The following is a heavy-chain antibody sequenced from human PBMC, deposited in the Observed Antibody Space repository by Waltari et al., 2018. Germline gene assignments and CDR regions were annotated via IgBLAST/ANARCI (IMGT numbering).Heavy chain of an antibody. CDR3: AKAGGIAAAEFQFDF. V-gene: IGHV3-23*01. CDR2: ISGPAVTT. CDR1: GFTFISYA. D-gene: IGHD6-13*01. J-gene: IGHJ4*02. Sequence: EVQLLESGGGLVQPGGSLRLSCAASGFTFISYAMTWVRQAPGKWLEWVSSISGPAVTTLDADSVKGRFSVSRDNSKNTLYLQINGLRADDTAVYYCAKAGGIAAAEFQFDFWGRGTLVTVSS.